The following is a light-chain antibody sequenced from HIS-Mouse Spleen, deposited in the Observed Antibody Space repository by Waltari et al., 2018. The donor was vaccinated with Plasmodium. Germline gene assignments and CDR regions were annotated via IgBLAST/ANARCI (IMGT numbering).Light chain of an antibody. CDR2: EVC. V-gene: IGLV2-8*01. CDR3: SSYAGSNNLV. CDR1: SSDVGGYNY. Sequence: QSALTQPPSASGSPGQSVTISCTGTSSDVGGYNYVSWYQQHPGKAPKHMIDEVCKRPSGVPDRFSGSKSGNTASLTVSGLQAEDEADYYCSSYAGSNNLVFGGGTKLTVL. J-gene: IGLJ2*01.